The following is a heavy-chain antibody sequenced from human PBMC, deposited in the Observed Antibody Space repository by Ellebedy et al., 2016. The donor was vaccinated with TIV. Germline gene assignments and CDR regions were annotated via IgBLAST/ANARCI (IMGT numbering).Heavy chain of an antibody. CDR2: ISSNGGST. V-gene: IGHV3-64*01. Sequence: PGGSLRLSCAASGFTFSVYAMHWVRQAPGKGLEFVSAISSNGGSTYYANSVKGRFAISRDNSKNTRYLQMGSLRAEDMAMYYCARAAPDSSTYKLDYWGQGTLVTVSS. CDR3: ARAAPDSSTYKLDY. D-gene: IGHD3-22*01. CDR1: GFTFSVYA. J-gene: IGHJ4*02.